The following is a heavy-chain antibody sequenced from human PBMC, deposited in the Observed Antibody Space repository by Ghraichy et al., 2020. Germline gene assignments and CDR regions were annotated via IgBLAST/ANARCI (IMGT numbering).Heavy chain of an antibody. CDR3: AHNFYDIFTGYSNVAFDI. CDR2: IYWDDDK. V-gene: IGHV2-5*02. J-gene: IGHJ3*02. D-gene: IGHD3-9*01. CDR1: GFSLRTSGVG. Sequence: SGPTLVKPTQTLTLTCTFSGFSLRTSGVGVGWIRQPPGKALEWLALIYWDDDKRYSPSLKSRLTITKDTSKNQVVLTMTNMDPVDTATYYCAHNFYDIFTGYSNVAFDICGQGTMVTVSS.